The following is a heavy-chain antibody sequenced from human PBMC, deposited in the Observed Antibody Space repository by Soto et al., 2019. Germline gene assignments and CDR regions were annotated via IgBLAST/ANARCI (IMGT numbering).Heavy chain of an antibody. D-gene: IGHD3-3*01. CDR1: GFTFSSYW. CDR2: IKQDGSEK. V-gene: IGHV3-7*01. CDR3: ARDRDDFWSGYRYFDY. Sequence: GGSLRLSCAASGFTFSSYWMSWVRQAPGKGLEWVANIKQDGSEKYYVDSVKGRFTISRDNAKNSLYLQMNSLRAEDTAVYYCARDRDDFWSGYRYFDYWGQGTLVTVSS. J-gene: IGHJ4*02.